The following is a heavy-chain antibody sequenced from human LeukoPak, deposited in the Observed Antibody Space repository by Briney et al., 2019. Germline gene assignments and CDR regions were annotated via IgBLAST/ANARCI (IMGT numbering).Heavy chain of an antibody. CDR2: IRYDGNNK. CDR1: GFPFSDYV. CDR3: AKGGGYEAQYYYYYLDV. D-gene: IGHD5-12*01. Sequence: GGSLRLSCAASGFPFSDYVMHWVRQAPGKGLEWVSVIRYDGNNKYYADSVKGRFTISRDTSKNTLYLQMKSLRAEDTAVYYCAKGGGYEAQYYYYYLDVWGKGTTVTISS. J-gene: IGHJ6*03. V-gene: IGHV3-30*02.